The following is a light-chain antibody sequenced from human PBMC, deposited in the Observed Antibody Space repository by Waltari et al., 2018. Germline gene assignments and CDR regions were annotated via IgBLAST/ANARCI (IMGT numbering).Light chain of an antibody. CDR3: SSYTSATTLSVV. J-gene: IGLJ2*01. CDR2: EVS. Sequence: QSALTQPASVSGSPGQSITISCTGTRGDVGGYNYVSWYQQHAGKAPKVIIYEVSNRASGVTTRFSASKSGDTASLTISGLHAEDESTYYCSSYTSATTLSVVFGGGTKVTVL. CDR1: RGDVGGYNY. V-gene: IGLV2-14*01.